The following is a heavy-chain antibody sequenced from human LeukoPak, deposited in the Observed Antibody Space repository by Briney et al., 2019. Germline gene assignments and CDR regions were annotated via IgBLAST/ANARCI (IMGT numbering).Heavy chain of an antibody. D-gene: IGHD5-24*01. CDR2: INPSGGST. CDR1: GYTFTSYY. CDR3: ATGPGEMATIGDH. Sequence: ASVKVSCKASGYTFTSYYMHWVRQAPGQGLEWIGIINPSGGSTSYAQKFQGRVTMTRDTSTSTVYMELSSLRSEDTAVYYCATGPGEMATIGDHWGQGTLVTVSS. J-gene: IGHJ4*02. V-gene: IGHV1-46*01.